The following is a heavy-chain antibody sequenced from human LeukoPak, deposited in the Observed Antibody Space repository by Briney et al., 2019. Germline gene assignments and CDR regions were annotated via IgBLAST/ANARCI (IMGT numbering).Heavy chain of an antibody. CDR1: GFIFGDYA. Sequence: GGSLRLSCTASGFIFGDYAMSWFRQAPGKGLEWVGLIRSNVHGGTTEYAASVKGRFTISRDDSKRIAYLQMNSLKTEDTALYYCTRLRSGYIDFWGQGTLVTASS. CDR2: IRSNVHGGTT. D-gene: IGHD4-17*01. J-gene: IGHJ4*02. V-gene: IGHV3-49*03. CDR3: TRLRSGYIDF.